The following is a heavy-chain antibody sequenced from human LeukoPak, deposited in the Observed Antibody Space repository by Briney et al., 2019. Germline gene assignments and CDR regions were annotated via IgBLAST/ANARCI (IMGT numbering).Heavy chain of an antibody. CDR2: IYTSGST. CDR3: AREGGDYGLPDY. Sequence: SEALSLTCTVSGVSISSYYWRWIRQPAGKGLEWIGRIYTSGSTNYNPSLKSRVTMSVDTSKNQFSLKLSSVTAADTAVYYCAREGGDYGLPDYWGQGTLVTVSS. CDR1: GVSISSYY. D-gene: IGHD4-17*01. V-gene: IGHV4-4*07. J-gene: IGHJ4*02.